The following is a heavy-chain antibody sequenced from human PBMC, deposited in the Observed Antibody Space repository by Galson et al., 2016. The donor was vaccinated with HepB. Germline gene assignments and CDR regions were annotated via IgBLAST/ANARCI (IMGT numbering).Heavy chain of an antibody. J-gene: IGHJ6*02. CDR3: ARDGGYYGMDV. CDR2: IYSGAST. Sequence: SLRLSCAASGFTVSRNDMSWVRQAPGKGLEWVSVIYSGASTYYADSVKGRFTISRDSSKNTLYLQMNSLRAEDTAVYYWARDGGYYGMDVWGQGTTVTVSS. V-gene: IGHV3-53*01. CDR1: GFTVSRND.